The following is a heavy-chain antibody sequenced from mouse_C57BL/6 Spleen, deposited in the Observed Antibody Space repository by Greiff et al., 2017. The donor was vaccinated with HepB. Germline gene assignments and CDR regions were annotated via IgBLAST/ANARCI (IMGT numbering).Heavy chain of an antibody. CDR1: GYTFTSYW. CDR2: IYPGSGST. D-gene: IGHD2-1*01. J-gene: IGHJ4*01. V-gene: IGHV1-55*01. CDR3: ARNHYGNYEEAMDY. Sequence: QVQLKESGAELVKPGASVKMSCKASGYTFTSYWITWVKQRPGQGLEWIGDIYPGSGSTNYNEKFKSKATLTVDTSSSTAYMQLSSLTSEDSAVYYCARNHYGNYEEAMDYWGQGTSVTVSS.